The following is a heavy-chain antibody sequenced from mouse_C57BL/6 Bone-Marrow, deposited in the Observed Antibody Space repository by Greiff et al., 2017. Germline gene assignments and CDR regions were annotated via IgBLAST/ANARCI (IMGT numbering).Heavy chain of an antibody. CDR3: SRAGSTHWYFDV. CDR2: INYDGSST. Sequence: EVNVVESEGGLVQPGSSMKLSCTASGFTFSDYYMAWVRQVPEKGLEWVANINYDGSSTYYLDSLKSRFIISRDNAKNILYLQMSSLKSEDTATYYCSRAGSTHWYFDVWGTGTTVPVFS. V-gene: IGHV5-16*01. CDR1: GFTFSDYY. D-gene: IGHD1-1*01. J-gene: IGHJ1*03.